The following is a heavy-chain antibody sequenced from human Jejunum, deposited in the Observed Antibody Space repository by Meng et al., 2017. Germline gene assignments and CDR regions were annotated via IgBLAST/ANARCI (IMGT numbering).Heavy chain of an antibody. Sequence: QLQLQESGPGLVKPSETLSLSCSVAGGSISTNSYWCAWIRQPPGKGLEWIGTINYRGNTYYSPSLKSRVTISVDTSKNQFSLKLNSVTAADTALYYCARRGIATAVVLFDPWGQGTLVTVSS. V-gene: IGHV4-39*01. D-gene: IGHD6-13*01. J-gene: IGHJ5*02. CDR1: GGSISTNSYW. CDR3: ARRGIATAVVLFDP. CDR2: INYRGNT.